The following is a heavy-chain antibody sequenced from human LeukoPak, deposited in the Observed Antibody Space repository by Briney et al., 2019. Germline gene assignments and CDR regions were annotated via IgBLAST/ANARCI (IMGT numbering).Heavy chain of an antibody. CDR1: GFTFSNYA. J-gene: IGHJ3*02. Sequence: PGGSLRLSCAASGFTFSNYAMRWVRQAPGKGLEWVSGISGSGGGTYYADSVKGRFTISRDNAKNSLYLQMHSLRAEDTAVYYCARGPSIDARYDAFHIWGQRTMVTVSS. D-gene: IGHD6-6*01. CDR3: ARGPSIDARYDAFHI. V-gene: IGHV3-23*01. CDR2: ISGSGGGT.